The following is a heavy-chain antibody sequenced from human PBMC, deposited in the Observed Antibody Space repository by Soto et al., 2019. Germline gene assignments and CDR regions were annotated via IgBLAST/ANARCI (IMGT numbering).Heavy chain of an antibody. D-gene: IGHD1-7*01. Sequence: QLHLQESGSGLVKPSQTLSLTCSVSGASITRGGHSWSWIRQPPGKGLEWIGYISHSGSTEYSPSLKSRVSMSLDTSKNQFSLRLTSVTAADTAIYFCARSLNWNYPFEHWGQGALVTVSS. J-gene: IGHJ4*02. CDR1: GASITRGGHS. V-gene: IGHV4-30-2*01. CDR3: ARSLNWNYPFEH. CDR2: ISHSGST.